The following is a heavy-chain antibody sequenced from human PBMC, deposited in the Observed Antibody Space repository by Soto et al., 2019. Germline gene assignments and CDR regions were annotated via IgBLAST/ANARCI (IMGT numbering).Heavy chain of an antibody. J-gene: IGHJ5*02. CDR1: GCSFTSYA. CDR3: ARGGIAAAGKIQTWFDP. V-gene: IGHV1-3*01. CDR2: INAGNGNT. Sequence: GASVKVSCKASGCSFTSYAMHWVRQAPGQRLEWMGWINAGNGNTKYSQKFQGRVTITRDTSASTAYMELSSLRSEDTAVYYCARGGIAAAGKIQTWFDPWGQGTLVTVSS. D-gene: IGHD6-13*01.